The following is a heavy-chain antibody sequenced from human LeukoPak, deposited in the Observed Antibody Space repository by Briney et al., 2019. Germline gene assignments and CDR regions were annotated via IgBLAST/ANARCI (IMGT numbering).Heavy chain of an antibody. CDR3: AKRPRIAAAGDGSWFDP. D-gene: IGHD6-13*01. V-gene: IGHV3-23*01. CDR2: IGGTGGST. CDR1: GFTFSSYA. Sequence: GGSLRLSCAASGFTFSSYAMSWVRQAPGKGLEWVSAIGGTGGSTYYADSVKGRFTISRDNSKNMLYLQMNSLRAEDTAVYYCAKRPRIAAAGDGSWFDPWGQGTLVTVSS. J-gene: IGHJ5*02.